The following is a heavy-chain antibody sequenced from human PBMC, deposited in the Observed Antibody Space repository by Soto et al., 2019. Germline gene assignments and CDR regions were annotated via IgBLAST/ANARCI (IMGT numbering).Heavy chain of an antibody. CDR2: MNPNSGNT. CDR3: ARTKYCTNRYCYNWFDP. V-gene: IGHV1-8*01. Sequence: GASMKVSFKASGYTLTRYDINWGGQGTGKGLEWMGWMNPNSGNTGYAQKFQGRVTMTRNTSISTAYMELSSLRSEDTAVYYCARTKYCTNRYCYNWFDPWGQGTLVTVSS. CDR1: GYTLTRYD. J-gene: IGHJ5*02. D-gene: IGHD2-8*01.